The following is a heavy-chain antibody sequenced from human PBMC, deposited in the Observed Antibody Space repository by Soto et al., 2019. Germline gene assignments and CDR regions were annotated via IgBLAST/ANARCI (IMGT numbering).Heavy chain of an antibody. D-gene: IGHD3-22*01. CDR2: IYYSGST. V-gene: IGHV4-59*01. J-gene: IGHJ4*02. Sequence: SETLSLTYTVCVGSISSYYWSWMRQPPGKGLEWIGYIYYSGSTNYNPSLKSRVTISVDTFKNQFSLKLSSVTAADTAVYYCARTGLDYYDSSGYPYYFDYWGQGTLVTVSS. CDR3: ARTGLDYYDSSGYPYYFDY. CDR1: VGSISSYY.